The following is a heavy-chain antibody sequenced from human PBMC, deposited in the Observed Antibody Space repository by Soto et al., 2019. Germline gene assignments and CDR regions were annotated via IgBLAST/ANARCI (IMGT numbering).Heavy chain of an antibody. CDR3: ARAWIMSIGPEF. V-gene: IGHV3-33*01. CDR1: GFTLSSYG. Sequence: QVQLVESGGGVVQPGRSLRLSCVASGFTLSSYGMHWFRQAPGKGLEWVALIWYDEGTEYYADSVKGRFTISRDNSKNTLYLQMNSLRVEDTAVYYCARAWIMSIGPEFWGLGTLFTVSS. CDR2: IWYDEGTE. J-gene: IGHJ4*02. D-gene: IGHD2-2*03.